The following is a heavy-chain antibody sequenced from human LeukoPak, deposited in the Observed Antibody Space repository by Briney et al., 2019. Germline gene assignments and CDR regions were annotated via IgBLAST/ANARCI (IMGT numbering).Heavy chain of an antibody. J-gene: IGHJ4*02. CDR2: MNPNSGNT. CDR1: GYTFTSYD. V-gene: IGHV1-8*01. Sequence: ASVKLSCKASGYTFTSYDINWVRQATGQGLEWMGWMNPNSGNTGYAQKFQGRVTMTRNTSISTGYMELGSLRSEDTAVYYCALMALNGGKGIDYWGQGTLVTVSS. D-gene: IGHD5-24*01. CDR3: ALMALNGGKGIDY.